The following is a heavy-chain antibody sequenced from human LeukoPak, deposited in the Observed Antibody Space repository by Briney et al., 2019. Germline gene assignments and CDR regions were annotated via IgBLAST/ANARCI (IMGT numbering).Heavy chain of an antibody. CDR3: ARSQRPRTYYYHYYMDV. Sequence: GGSLRLSCAAYGFTFSSYAMHWVRQAPGKGLEWVAVISYDGRNKYYADSVKGRFTISRDNSKNKLYLQMNSLRAEDTAVYYCARSQRPRTYYYHYYMDVWGKGTTVTVSS. D-gene: IGHD2-2*01. J-gene: IGHJ6*03. V-gene: IGHV3-30*04. CDR2: ISYDGRNK. CDR1: GFTFSSYA.